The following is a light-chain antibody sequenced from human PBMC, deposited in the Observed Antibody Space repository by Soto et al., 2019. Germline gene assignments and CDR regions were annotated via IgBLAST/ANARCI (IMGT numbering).Light chain of an antibody. Sequence: QSVLTQPASVSGSPGQSITISCTGTSSDVGGYNYVSWYQQHPGKAPKLMIYDVSNPPSGVSNRFSGSKSGNTASLTISGLQAEDEADYYCSSYTSSSTDVFGTGTKVTVL. CDR2: DVS. CDR1: SSDVGGYNY. J-gene: IGLJ1*01. V-gene: IGLV2-14*01. CDR3: SSYTSSSTDV.